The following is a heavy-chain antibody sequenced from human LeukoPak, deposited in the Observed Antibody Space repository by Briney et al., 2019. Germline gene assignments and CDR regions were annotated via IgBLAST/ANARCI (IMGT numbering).Heavy chain of an antibody. Sequence: GGSLRLSCAASGFTFSSYAMHWVRQAPGKGLEWVAVISYDGSNKYYADSVKGRFTISRDNSKNTLYLQMNSLRAEDTAVYYCARGGRGEAVARSPPNYWGKGTLVTVSS. D-gene: IGHD6-19*01. CDR1: GFTFSSYA. CDR2: ISYDGSNK. J-gene: IGHJ4*02. CDR3: ARGGRGEAVARSPPNY. V-gene: IGHV3-30*04.